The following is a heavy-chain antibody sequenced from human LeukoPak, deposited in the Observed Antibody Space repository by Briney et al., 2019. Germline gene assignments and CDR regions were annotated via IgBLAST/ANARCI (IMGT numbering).Heavy chain of an antibody. CDR1: GYXLTELS. CDR3: ATGGYSYGSYKD. CDR2: FDPEDGET. Sequence: GASVKVSCKVSGYXLTELSMHWVRQAPGKGLEWMGGFDPEDGETIYAQKFQGRVTMTEDTSTDTAYMELSSLRSEDTAVYYCATGGYSYGSYKDWGQGTLVTVSS. V-gene: IGHV1-24*01. D-gene: IGHD5-18*01. J-gene: IGHJ4*02.